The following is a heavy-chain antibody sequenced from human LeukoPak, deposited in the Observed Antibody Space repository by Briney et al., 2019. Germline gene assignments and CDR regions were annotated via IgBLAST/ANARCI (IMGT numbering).Heavy chain of an antibody. CDR2: IYYSGST. D-gene: IGHD6-6*01. CDR3: ARHRGSSSLFDY. Sequence: SETLSLTCTVSGGPISSNDYYWDWIRQPPGMGLEYIGSIYYSGSTYYNPSLKSRVTISVDTSKNQFSLKLSSVTAADTAVYYCARHRGSSSLFDYWGQGTLVTVSS. V-gene: IGHV4-39*01. J-gene: IGHJ4*02. CDR1: GGPISSNDYY.